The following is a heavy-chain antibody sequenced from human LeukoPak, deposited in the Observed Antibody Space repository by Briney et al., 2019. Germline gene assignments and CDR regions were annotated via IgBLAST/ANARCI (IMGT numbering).Heavy chain of an antibody. CDR2: IDGDGRIA. J-gene: IGHJ5*02. Sequence: PGGSLRLSCVASGFIFNNYAMSWVRQAPGQGLVWVSHIDGDGRIAHYGDSVKGRFTISRDNAKNTVYLQMDSLRAEDTAVYYCARDSPRTGPWGQGILVIVSS. D-gene: IGHD1-1*01. CDR3: ARDSPRTGP. CDR1: GFIFNNYA. V-gene: IGHV3-74*01.